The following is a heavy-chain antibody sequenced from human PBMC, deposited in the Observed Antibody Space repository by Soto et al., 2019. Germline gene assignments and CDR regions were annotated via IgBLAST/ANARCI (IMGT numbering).Heavy chain of an antibody. D-gene: IGHD3-22*01. J-gene: IGHJ4*02. CDR3: ARESLFRLKTVVVNPDRLAY. Sequence: GGSLRLSCAASGFTFSSYAMHWVRQAPGKGLEWVAVISYDGSNKYYADSVKGRFTISRDNSKNTLYLQMNSLRAEDTAVYYCARESLFRLKTVVVNPDRLAYSRQRTLVTVSS. CDR1: GFTFSSYA. CDR2: ISYDGSNK. V-gene: IGHV3-30-3*01.